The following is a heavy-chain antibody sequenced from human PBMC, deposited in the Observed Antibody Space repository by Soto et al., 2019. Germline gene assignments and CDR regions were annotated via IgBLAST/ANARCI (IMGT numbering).Heavy chain of an antibody. CDR1: GFSLSSTRMA. CDR3: AHIVVAGLGYYFDY. D-gene: IGHD6-19*01. V-gene: IGHV2-5*02. CDR2: IYWDDDK. Sequence: QITLKESGPTLANPTQTLTLTCTFSGFSLSSTRMAVGWIRQPPGKALEWLALIYWDDDKRYSPFLKSRLTITKDPSKNQVVLAMSNMDPVDTARYYCAHIVVAGLGYYFDYWGQGTLVTVSS. J-gene: IGHJ4*02.